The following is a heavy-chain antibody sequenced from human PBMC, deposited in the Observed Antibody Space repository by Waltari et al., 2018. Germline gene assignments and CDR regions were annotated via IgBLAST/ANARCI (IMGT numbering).Heavy chain of an antibody. J-gene: IGHJ4*02. V-gene: IGHV1-3*01. D-gene: IGHD6-13*01. CDR3: ARSAGYSSSWYRGDY. CDR1: GYTFTSYA. CDR2: INAGNGNT. Sequence: QVQLVQSGAEVKKPGASVKVSCKASGYTFTSYAMHWVRQAPGQRLEWMGWINAGNGNTKYSQKFQGRVTITRDTSASTAYMELSSLRSEDTAVYYCARSAGYSSSWYRGDYWGQGTLVTVSS.